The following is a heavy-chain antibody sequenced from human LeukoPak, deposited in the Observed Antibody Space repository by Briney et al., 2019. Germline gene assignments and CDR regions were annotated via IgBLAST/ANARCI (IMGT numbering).Heavy chain of an antibody. CDR3: ARVASPFGVVISNWFDP. D-gene: IGHD3-3*01. V-gene: IGHV3-48*01. CDR2: ISGGGTTK. Sequence: GGSLRLSCAASGFTFGDYSMHWVRQAPGKGLEWVSYISGGGTTKYYADSVKGRFTISRDNAKFVMYLQMNSLRAEDTAVYYCARVASPFGVVISNWFDPWGQGTLVTVPS. J-gene: IGHJ5*02. CDR1: GFTFGDYS.